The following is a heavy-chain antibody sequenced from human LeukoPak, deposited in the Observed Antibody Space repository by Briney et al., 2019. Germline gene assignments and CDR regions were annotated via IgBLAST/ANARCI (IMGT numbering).Heavy chain of an antibody. D-gene: IGHD2-2*01. CDR2: INHSGST. V-gene: IGHV4-34*01. CDR1: GGSFSGYY. Sequence: SETLSLTCAVYGGSFSGYYWSWIRQPPGKGLEWIGEINHSGSTNYNPSLKSRVTISVDTSQNQFSLKLSSVTAADTAVYYCARGRKYCSSTSCYPARGYYYYYMDVWGKGTTVTVSS. CDR3: ARGRKYCSSTSCYPARGYYYYYMDV. J-gene: IGHJ6*03.